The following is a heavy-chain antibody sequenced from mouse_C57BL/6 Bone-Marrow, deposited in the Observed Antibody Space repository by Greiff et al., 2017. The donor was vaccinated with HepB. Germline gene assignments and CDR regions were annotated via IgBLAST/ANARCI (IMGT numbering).Heavy chain of an antibody. V-gene: IGHV5-4*01. J-gene: IGHJ2*01. CDR2: ISDGGSYT. Sequence: EVMLVESGGGLVKPGGSLKLSCAASGFTFSSYAMSWVRQTPEKRLEWVATISDGGSYTYSPDNVKGRFTISRDNAKNNLYLQMSHLKSEDTAMYYCARESAIYYYGSSYYFDYWGQGTTLTVSS. D-gene: IGHD1-1*01. CDR3: ARESAIYYYGSSYYFDY. CDR1: GFTFSSYA.